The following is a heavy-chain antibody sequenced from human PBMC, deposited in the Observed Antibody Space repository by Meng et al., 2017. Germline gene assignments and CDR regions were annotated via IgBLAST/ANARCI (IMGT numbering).Heavy chain of an antibody. D-gene: IGHD6-19*01. J-gene: IGHJ4*02. CDR1: GYTFSTNV. CDR3: ARAHSSGWYSFFDY. Sequence: VQALESGYELKEPGASVKVSCEASGYTFSTNVMNWVRQAPGQGREWMGWINTKTGKPTYAQGFTGRLAFSLDTSASTAFLQINSLKAEDTAVYYCARAHSSGWYSFFDYWGQGTLVTVSS. CDR2: INTKTGKP. V-gene: IGHV7-4-1*02.